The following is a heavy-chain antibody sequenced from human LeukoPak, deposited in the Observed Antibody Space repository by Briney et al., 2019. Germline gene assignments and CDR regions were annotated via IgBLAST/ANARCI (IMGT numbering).Heavy chain of an antibody. D-gene: IGHD5-18*01. CDR3: ARGVDTAMISGGYNFFDP. CDR2: VYASGST. J-gene: IGHJ5*02. V-gene: IGHV4-4*07. Sequence: SETQSLTCTVSGDSIGSYSWNWIRQPAGEGLEWIGRVYASGSTNYSPSLNSRVTMSVDTSKSQLYLNLTSVTAADTAVYYCARGVDTAMISGGYNFFDPWGQGTLVTVSS. CDR1: GDSIGSYS.